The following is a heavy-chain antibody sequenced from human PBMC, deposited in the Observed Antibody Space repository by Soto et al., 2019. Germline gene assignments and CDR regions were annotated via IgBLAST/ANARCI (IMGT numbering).Heavy chain of an antibody. CDR3: ASQPLGELSFFDY. D-gene: IGHD3-16*02. CDR1: GGSISSYY. Sequence: SETLSLTCTVSGGSISSYYWSWIRQPPGKGLEWIGYIYYSGSTNYNPSLKSRVTISVDTSKNQFSLKLSSVTAADTAVYYCASQPLGELSFFDYWGQGTLVTVSS. V-gene: IGHV4-59*01. CDR2: IYYSGST. J-gene: IGHJ4*02.